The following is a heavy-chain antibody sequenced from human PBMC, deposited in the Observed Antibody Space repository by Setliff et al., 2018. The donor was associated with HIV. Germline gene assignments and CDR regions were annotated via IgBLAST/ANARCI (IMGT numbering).Heavy chain of an antibody. CDR2: MNPNTGVS. D-gene: IGHD3-10*01. CDR1: GHTFTNVD. J-gene: IGHJ6*04. CDR3: ARGKGVGGVVITGGLDV. V-gene: IGHV1-8*01. Sequence: GASVKVSCKASGHTFTNVDIHWLRRATGQGLEWMGWMNPNTGVSGYALKFQARVTMTRDTSISTAYMELSSLTSEATAVYYCARGKGVGGVVITGGLDVWGKGTTVTVSS.